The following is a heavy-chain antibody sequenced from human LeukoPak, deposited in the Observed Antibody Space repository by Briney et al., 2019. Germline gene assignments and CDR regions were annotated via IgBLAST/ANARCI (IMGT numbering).Heavy chain of an antibody. Sequence: GGSLRLSYAASGFTFSDYWMHWVRQAPGKGLVWVSRIDTVGSRTTYADSVKGRFTISRDNAKNTLHLQMSSLTADDTGVYYCARVRSGSDDWVDPWGQGTLVTVSS. CDR3: ARVRSGSDDWVDP. D-gene: IGHD1-26*01. CDR1: GFTFSDYW. CDR2: IDTVGSRT. J-gene: IGHJ5*02. V-gene: IGHV3-74*03.